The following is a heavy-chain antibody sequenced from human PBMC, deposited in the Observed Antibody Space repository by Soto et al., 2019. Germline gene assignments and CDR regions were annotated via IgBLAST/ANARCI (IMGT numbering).Heavy chain of an antibody. CDR1: GYTFTSYG. V-gene: IGHV1-18*01. CDR2: ISAYNGNT. J-gene: IGHJ6*02. D-gene: IGHD5-18*01. CDR3: ARDRWIQLWLRVYYGMDV. Sequence: ASVKVSCKASGYTFTSYGISWVRQAPGQGLEWMGWISAYNGNTNYAQKLQGRVTMTTGTSTSTAYMELRSLRSDDTAVYYCARDRWIQLWLRVYYGMDVWGQGTTVTVSS.